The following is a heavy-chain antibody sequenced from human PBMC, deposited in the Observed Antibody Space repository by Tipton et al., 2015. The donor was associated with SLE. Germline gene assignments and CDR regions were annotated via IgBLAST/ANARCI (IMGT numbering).Heavy chain of an antibody. CDR3: ARDRFDSSGYTLFDS. CDR1: DGSFSGYY. Sequence: TLSLTCAVYDGSFSGYYWSWIRQPPGKGLEWIGEINHSGNSNYNPSLKSRVTISVDTSKNQFSLNLSSVTAADTAVYYCARDRFDSSGYTLFDSWGQGTLVTVSS. CDR2: INHSGNS. J-gene: IGHJ4*02. V-gene: IGHV4-34*01. D-gene: IGHD3-22*01.